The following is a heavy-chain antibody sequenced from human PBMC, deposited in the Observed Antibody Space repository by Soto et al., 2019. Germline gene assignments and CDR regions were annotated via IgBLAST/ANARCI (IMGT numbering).Heavy chain of an antibody. J-gene: IGHJ4*02. V-gene: IGHV4-31*03. CDR2: IYYSGST. Sequence: QVQLQESGPGLVKPSQTLSLTCTVSGGSISSGGYYWSWIRQHPGKGLEWIGYIYYSGSTYYNPSLMSRVTISVDTSKDQFSLKLSSVTAADTAVHYCARAWSGELSRKPLYYFDYRGQGTLVTVSS. CDR3: ARAWSGELSRKPLYYFDY. D-gene: IGHD3-10*01. CDR1: GGSISSGGYY.